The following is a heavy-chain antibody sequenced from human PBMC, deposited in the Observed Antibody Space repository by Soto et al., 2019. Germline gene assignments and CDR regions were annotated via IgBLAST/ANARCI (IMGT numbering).Heavy chain of an antibody. CDR2: IYYSGGT. Sequence: PSETLSLTCNVSGASISNYFWNWIRQSPGKGLEWIGYIYYSGGTYYNPSLKSRVTISVDTSKNQFSLKLSSVTAADTAVYYCARAHGGYADYWGQGALVTVSS. D-gene: IGHD5-12*01. V-gene: IGHV4-59*01. CDR3: ARAHGGYADY. J-gene: IGHJ4*02. CDR1: GASISNYF.